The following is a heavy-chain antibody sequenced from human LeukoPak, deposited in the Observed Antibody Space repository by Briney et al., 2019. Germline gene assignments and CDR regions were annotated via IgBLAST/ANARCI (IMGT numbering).Heavy chain of an antibody. Sequence: GGSLRLSCAASGFPFSNYAMHWVRLAPGKGLEYVSGVSTNGDKTYYANSVKGRFTVSRDNSKNTLYLQMGSLRVEDMAVYYCARGRNDLSFLCLCYYGMDVWGQGTTVTVSS. CDR2: VSTNGDKT. CDR1: GFPFSNYA. J-gene: IGHJ6*02. D-gene: IGHD1-1*01. CDR3: ARGRNDLSFLCLCYYGMDV. V-gene: IGHV3-64*01.